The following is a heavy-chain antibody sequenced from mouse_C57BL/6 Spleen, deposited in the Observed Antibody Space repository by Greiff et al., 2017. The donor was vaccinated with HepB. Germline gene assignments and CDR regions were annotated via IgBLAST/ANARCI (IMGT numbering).Heavy chain of an antibody. Sequence: EVQLQESGPGLVKPSQSLSLTCSVTGYSITSGYYWNWIRQFPGNKLEWMGYISYDGSNNYNPSLKNRISITRDTSKNQFFLKLNSVTTEDTATYYCARDDYDYDKNYFDYWGQGTTLTVSS. V-gene: IGHV3-6*01. CDR1: GYSITSGYY. D-gene: IGHD2-4*01. CDR2: ISYDGSN. J-gene: IGHJ2*01. CDR3: ARDDYDYDKNYFDY.